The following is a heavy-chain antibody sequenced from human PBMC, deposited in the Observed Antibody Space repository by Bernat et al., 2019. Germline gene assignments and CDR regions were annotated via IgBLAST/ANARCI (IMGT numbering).Heavy chain of an antibody. J-gene: IGHJ4*02. V-gene: IGHV1-18*01. CDR2: ISTYNGNT. CDR3: ARDVGIAAAGFYFDY. Sequence: QVQLVQSGAEVKKPGASVRVSCKASGYTFTSYGFSWVRQAPGQGLEWMGWISTYNGNTNYAQKLQDRVTKTTDTSTSTAYMELRSLRSDDTAMYYCARDVGIAAAGFYFDYWGQGTLVTVSS. D-gene: IGHD6-13*01. CDR1: GYTFTSYG.